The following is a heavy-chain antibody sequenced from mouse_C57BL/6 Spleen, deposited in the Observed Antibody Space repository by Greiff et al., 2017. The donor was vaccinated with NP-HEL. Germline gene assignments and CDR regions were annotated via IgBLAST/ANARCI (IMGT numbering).Heavy chain of an antibody. CDR2: ISSGGDYI. V-gene: IGHV5-9-1*02. D-gene: IGHD2-4*01. CDR1: GFTFSSYA. J-gene: IGHJ4*01. CDR3: TRGDYDKNAMGY. Sequence: EVQRVESGEGLVKPGGSLKLSCAASGFTFSSYAMSWVRQTPEKRLEWVAYISSGGDYIYYADTVKGRFTISRDNARNTLYLQMSSLKSEDTAMYYCTRGDYDKNAMGYWGQGTSVTVSS.